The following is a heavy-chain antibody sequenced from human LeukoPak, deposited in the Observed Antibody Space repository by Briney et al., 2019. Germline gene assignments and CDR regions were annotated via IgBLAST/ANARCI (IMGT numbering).Heavy chain of an antibody. Sequence: GGSLRLSCAASGFTFNNYDFSWARQAPGRGLEWVSGISASDTKTYYADSVKGRFTISIDNSRNTFYLQMTSLRVEDTAVYYCSKDPVQHGNGLYWFDPSGQRAVVTVSS. CDR3: SKDPVQHGNGLYWFDP. CDR2: ISASDTKT. V-gene: IGHV3-23*01. D-gene: IGHD1-1*01. CDR1: GFTFNNYD. J-gene: IGHJ5*02.